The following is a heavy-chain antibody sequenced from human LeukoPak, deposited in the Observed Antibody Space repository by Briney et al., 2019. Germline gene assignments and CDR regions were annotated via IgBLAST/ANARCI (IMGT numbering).Heavy chain of an antibody. Sequence: ASVRVSCKASGYTFTGYYMHWVRQAPGQGLEWMGWIYPNSGGTNYAQKFQGRVTMTRDTSISTAYMELSRLKSDDTAVYYCARERPNSSSWYARWFDPWGQGTLVTVSS. D-gene: IGHD6-13*01. CDR1: GYTFTGYY. V-gene: IGHV1-2*02. J-gene: IGHJ5*02. CDR3: ARERPNSSSWYARWFDP. CDR2: IYPNSGGT.